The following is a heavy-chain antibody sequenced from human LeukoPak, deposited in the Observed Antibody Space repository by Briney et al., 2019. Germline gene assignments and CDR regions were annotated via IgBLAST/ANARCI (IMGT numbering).Heavy chain of an antibody. D-gene: IGHD5-24*01. J-gene: IGHJ4*02. CDR3: ATKAGEMATITINKNY. Sequence: PSETLSLTCTVSGGSISSGDYYWSWIRQPPGKGLEWIGYIYYGGSTYYNPSLKSRVTISVDTSKNQFSLKLSSVTAADTAGYYWATKAGEMATITINKNYWGKEPLVPVP. V-gene: IGHV4-30-4*08. CDR1: GGSISSGDYY. CDR2: IYYGGST.